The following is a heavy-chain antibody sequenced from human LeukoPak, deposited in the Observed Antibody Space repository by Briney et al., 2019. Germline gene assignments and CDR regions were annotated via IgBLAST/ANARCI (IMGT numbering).Heavy chain of an antibody. J-gene: IGHJ4*02. Sequence: GGSLRLSCAASGFTFRSYWMNWVRQAPGKGLEWLAIIKQDGSVKHYKGSVEGRFTISRDNAKNSLHLQMNSLRAEDTAVYYCARDDTSAHFFDYWGQGTLVTVSS. V-gene: IGHV3-7*01. CDR1: GFTFRSYW. CDR3: ARDDTSAHFFDY. CDR2: IKQDGSVK. D-gene: IGHD3-10*01.